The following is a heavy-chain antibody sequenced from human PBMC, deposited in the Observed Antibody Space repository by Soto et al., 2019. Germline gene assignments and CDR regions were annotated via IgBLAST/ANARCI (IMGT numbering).Heavy chain of an antibody. CDR1: GFTVSSNY. CDR3: ARFGNYNYYYGMDV. Sequence: EVQLVESGGGLVQPGGSLRLSCAASGFTVSSNYISWVRQAPGKGLEWVSVIYSGGSTYYADSVKGRFTISRDNSKNTLYLQMNSLRAEDTAVYYCARFGNYNYYYGMDVWGQGTTVTVSS. V-gene: IGHV3-66*01. D-gene: IGHD3-10*01. CDR2: IYSGGST. J-gene: IGHJ6*02.